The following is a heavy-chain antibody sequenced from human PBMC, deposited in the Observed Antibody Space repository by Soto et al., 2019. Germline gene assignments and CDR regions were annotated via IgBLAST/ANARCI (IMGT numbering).Heavy chain of an antibody. V-gene: IGHV2-5*02. CDR1: GFSRITSDVN. J-gene: IGHJ5*02. CDR2: IYWDDDK. Sequence: QITLKESGPTLVKPTPTLTLTCTFSGFSRITSDVNGCWITQPPGKALEWLALIYWDDDKLYSPSLKSRLTITKDTSKTQVVLSMTNMDPVDTATYYCANRPGASYSERFEAWGQGTLVTVSS. CDR3: ANRPGASYSERFEA. D-gene: IGHD1-26*01.